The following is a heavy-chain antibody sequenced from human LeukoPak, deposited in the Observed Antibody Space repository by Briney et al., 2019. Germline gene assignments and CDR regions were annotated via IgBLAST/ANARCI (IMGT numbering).Heavy chain of an antibody. CDR3: AKDPLLYSSSWYYFDY. Sequence: PGGSLRLSCAASGFTFSSYGMHWVRQAPGKGLEWVAFIRYDGSNKYYADSVKGRFTISRDNSKNTLYLQMNSLRAEDTAVYYCAKDPLLYSSSWYYFDYWGQGTLVTVSS. V-gene: IGHV3-30*02. CDR2: IRYDGSNK. J-gene: IGHJ4*02. D-gene: IGHD6-13*01. CDR1: GFTFSSYG.